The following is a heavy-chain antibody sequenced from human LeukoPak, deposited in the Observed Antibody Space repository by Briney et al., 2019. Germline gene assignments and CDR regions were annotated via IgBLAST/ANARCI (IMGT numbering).Heavy chain of an antibody. D-gene: IGHD5-18*01. Sequence: ASVKVSCKAFGYTFTSNYMHWVRQAPGQGPEWMGVISPSGGSTTYAQKFQGRVTLTRDMSTSTDYLELSSLRSDDTAVYYCARVNIAMVHDYYYYMDVWGKGTTVTVSS. CDR1: GYTFTSNY. V-gene: IGHV1-46*01. CDR3: ARVNIAMVHDYYYYMDV. CDR2: ISPSGGST. J-gene: IGHJ6*03.